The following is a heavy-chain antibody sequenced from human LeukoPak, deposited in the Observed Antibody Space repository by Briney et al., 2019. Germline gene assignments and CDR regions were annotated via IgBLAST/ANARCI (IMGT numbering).Heavy chain of an antibody. CDR1: GGSISSGNYS. V-gene: IGHV4-30-2*01. CDR2: IDINECS. Sequence: PSETLSLTCAVSGGSISSGNYSWSCGRPPPGRGLGWVGYIDINECSIYNPSPTSRVTMSVDRSKNQFPLKLSSVTAADTAVYYCARDNSVNGYGYFDLWGRGTLVTVSS. J-gene: IGHJ2*01. CDR3: ARDNSVNGYGYFDL. D-gene: IGHD4-17*01.